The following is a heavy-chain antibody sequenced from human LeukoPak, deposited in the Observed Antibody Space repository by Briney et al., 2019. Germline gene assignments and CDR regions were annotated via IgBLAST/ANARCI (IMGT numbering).Heavy chain of an antibody. V-gene: IGHV3-30*18. D-gene: IGHD1-26*01. Sequence: GGSLRLSCAASGFSFSSYGMLWVRQAPGKGLEWVAVISYDGSNKDYADSVKGRFTIFRDSFNDTLYLHMNSLRAEDTAVYYCAKNDWGGSYTLDYWGQGALVTVSS. J-gene: IGHJ4*02. CDR3: AKNDWGGSYTLDY. CDR2: ISYDGSNK. CDR1: GFSFSSYG.